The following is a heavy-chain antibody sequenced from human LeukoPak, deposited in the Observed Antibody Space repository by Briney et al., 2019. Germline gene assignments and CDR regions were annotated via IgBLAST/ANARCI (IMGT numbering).Heavy chain of an antibody. V-gene: IGHV1-46*01. CDR1: GYTFTSYY. CDR2: INPSGGST. J-gene: IGHJ4*02. CDR3: ARDDRSGSHWAY. Sequence: ASVKVSCKASGYTFTSYYMHWVRQAPGQGLEWMGIINPSGGSTSYAQKFQGRVTMTRDTSTSTVYMELSSMRSEDPAVYYCARDDRSGSHWAYWGQGTLVTVSS. D-gene: IGHD3-22*01.